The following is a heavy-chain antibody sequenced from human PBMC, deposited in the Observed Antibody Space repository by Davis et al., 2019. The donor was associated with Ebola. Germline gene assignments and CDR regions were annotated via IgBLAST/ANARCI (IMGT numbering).Heavy chain of an antibody. CDR1: GGSFSGYY. CDR3: ARGTAVAGTVLDY. CDR2: INHSGST. Sequence: MPSETLSLTCAVSGGSFSGYYWSWIRQPPGKGLEWIGEINHSGSTNYNPSLKSRVTISVDTSKNQFSLKLSSVTAADTAVYYCARGTAVAGTVLDYWGQGTLVTVSS. D-gene: IGHD6-19*01. J-gene: IGHJ4*02. V-gene: IGHV4-34*01.